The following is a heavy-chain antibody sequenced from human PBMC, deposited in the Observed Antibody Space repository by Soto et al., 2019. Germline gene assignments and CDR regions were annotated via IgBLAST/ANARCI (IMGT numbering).Heavy chain of an antibody. CDR1: GYTFTSYA. V-gene: IGHV1-3*01. Sequence: GASVKVSCKASGYTFTSYAMQWVRQAPGQRLEWMGWINAGNGNTKYSQKFQGRVTITRDTSASTAYMELSSLRSEDTAVYYCARGPGGPDGPGDYWGRGTLVTSPQ. J-gene: IGHJ4*02. CDR2: INAGNGNT. D-gene: IGHD2-15*01. CDR3: ARGPGGPDGPGDY.